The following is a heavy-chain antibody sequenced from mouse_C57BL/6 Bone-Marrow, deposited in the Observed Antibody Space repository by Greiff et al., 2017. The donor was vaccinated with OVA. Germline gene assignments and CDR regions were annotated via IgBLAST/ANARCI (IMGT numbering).Heavy chain of an antibody. D-gene: IGHD2-3*01. J-gene: IGHJ1*03. CDR1: EYEFPSHD. Sequence: DVKLVESGGGLVQPGESLKLSCESNEYEFPSHDMSWVRKTPEKRLELVAAINSDGGSTYYPDTMERRFIISRDNTKKTLYLEMSSLRSEDTALYYCARVPDGYCWYFDGWGTGTTVTVYS. CDR2: INSDGGST. V-gene: IGHV5-2*01. CDR3: ARVPDGYCWYFDG.